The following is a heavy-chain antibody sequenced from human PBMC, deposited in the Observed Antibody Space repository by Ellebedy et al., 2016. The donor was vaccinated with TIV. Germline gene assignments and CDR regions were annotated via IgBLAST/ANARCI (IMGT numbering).Heavy chain of an antibody. CDR3: TILLQLGGDDYVWGSYI. D-gene: IGHD3-16*01. V-gene: IGHV3-49*03. CDR2: IRSKAYGGTT. CDR1: GFTFGDYA. J-gene: IGHJ4*02. Sequence: GESLKISXTASGFTFGDYAMSWFRQAPGKGLEWVGFIRSKAYGGTTEYAASVKGRFTISRDDSKSIDYLQMNSLKTEDTAVYYCTILLQLGGDDYVWGSYIWGQGTLVTVSS.